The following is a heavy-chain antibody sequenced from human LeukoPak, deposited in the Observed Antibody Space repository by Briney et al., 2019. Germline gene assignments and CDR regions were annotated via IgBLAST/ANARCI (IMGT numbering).Heavy chain of an antibody. Sequence: GGSLRLSCAASGFTFSSYGMHWVRQAPGKGLEWVAMIWYDGSNTYYADSVKGRFTISRDNSKNTLYLQMGSLRAEDMAVYYCARSEQQDFGDYEFDYWGQGTLVTVSS. J-gene: IGHJ4*02. CDR1: GFTFSSYG. CDR2: IWYDGSNT. D-gene: IGHD4-17*01. V-gene: IGHV3-33*01. CDR3: ARSEQQDFGDYEFDY.